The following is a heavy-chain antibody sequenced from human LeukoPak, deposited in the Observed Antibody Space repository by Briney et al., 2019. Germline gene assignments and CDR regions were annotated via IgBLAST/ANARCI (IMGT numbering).Heavy chain of an antibody. CDR3: ARDPGNSSSWYFVSYYYGMDV. V-gene: IGHV3-11*01. CDR2: ISSSGSTI. Sequence: GGSLRLSCAASGVTFSDYYMSWIRQAPGKGLEWVSYISSSGSTIYYADSVKGRFTISRDNAKNSLYLQMNSLRAEDTAVYYCARDPGNSSSWYFVSYYYGMDVWGQGTTVTVSS. CDR1: GVTFSDYY. J-gene: IGHJ6*02. D-gene: IGHD6-13*01.